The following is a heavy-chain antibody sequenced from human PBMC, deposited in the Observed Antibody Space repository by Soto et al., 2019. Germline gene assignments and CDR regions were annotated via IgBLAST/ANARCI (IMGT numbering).Heavy chain of an antibody. CDR2: INDSGST. Sequence: PSETLSLTCVVYDGALSGYHYSWIRQSPGKGLEWIGEINDSGSTNSNPSLNSRVTISIDRPKKQFSLKLSSVTAADTAVYYCARVGGGGFDMWGQGTMVTVS. D-gene: IGHD3-16*01. CDR1: DGALSGYH. V-gene: IGHV4-34*01. J-gene: IGHJ3*02. CDR3: ARVGGGGFDM.